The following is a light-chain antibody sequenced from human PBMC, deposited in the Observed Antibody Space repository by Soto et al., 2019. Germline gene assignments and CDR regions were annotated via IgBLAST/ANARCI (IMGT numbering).Light chain of an antibody. V-gene: IGLV2-8*01. CDR3: SSYAGSNIYV. CDR1: SSDVGGYNY. Sequence: QSVLTQPPSASGSPGQSVTISCTGTSSDVGGYNYVSWYQQHPGKALKLMIYEVSKRPSGVPDRFSGSKSGNTASLTVSGLQAEDEADYYCSSYAGSNIYVFGTGTKVTVL. CDR2: EVS. J-gene: IGLJ1*01.